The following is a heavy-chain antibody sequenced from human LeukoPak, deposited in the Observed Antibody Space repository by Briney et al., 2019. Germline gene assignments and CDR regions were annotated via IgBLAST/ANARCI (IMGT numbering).Heavy chain of an antibody. D-gene: IGHD5-12*01. V-gene: IGHV3-30*04. J-gene: IGHJ3*02. CDR2: ISYDGSNK. CDR3: ARDLNSGYDDDAFDI. CDR1: GFTFSSYA. Sequence: GRSLRLSCAASGFTFSSYAMHWVRQAPGKGLEWVAVISYDGSNKYYADSVKGRFTISRDNSKNTLYLQMNSPRAEDTAVYYCARDLNSGYDDDAFDIWGQGTMVTVSS.